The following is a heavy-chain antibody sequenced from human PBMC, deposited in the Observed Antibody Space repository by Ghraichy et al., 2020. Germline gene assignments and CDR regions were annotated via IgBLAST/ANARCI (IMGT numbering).Heavy chain of an antibody. D-gene: IGHD3-22*01. Sequence: GESLNISCAASGFTFSSYAMRWVRQAPGKGLEWVSAISGSGGSTYYADSVKGRFTISRDNSKNPLYLQMNSLRAEDTAVYYCAKGGHYYYDSSGYADYWGQGTLVTVSS. J-gene: IGHJ4*02. CDR2: ISGSGGST. V-gene: IGHV3-23*01. CDR1: GFTFSSYA. CDR3: AKGGHYYYDSSGYADY.